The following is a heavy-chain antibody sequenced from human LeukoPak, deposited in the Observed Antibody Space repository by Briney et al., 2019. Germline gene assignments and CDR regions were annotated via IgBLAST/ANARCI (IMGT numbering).Heavy chain of an antibody. CDR1: GYSFTSYW. V-gene: IGHV5-51*01. D-gene: IGHD6-13*01. CDR3: ARLGFPAGYSSSWSDY. Sequence: GESLKISCKGSGYSFTSYWIGWVRQMRGKGLEWMGIIYPGDSDTRYSPSFQGQVTISADKSISTAYLQWSSLKASDTAMYYCARLGFPAGYSSSWSDYWGQGTLVTVSS. CDR2: IYPGDSDT. J-gene: IGHJ4*02.